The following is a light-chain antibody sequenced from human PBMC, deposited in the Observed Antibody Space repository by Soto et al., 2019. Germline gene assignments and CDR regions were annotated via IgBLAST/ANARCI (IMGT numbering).Light chain of an antibody. V-gene: IGLV2-14*01. Sequence: QSVLTQPASVSGSPGQSITIPCTGTNSDVGDDNYVSWYQQHPGKAPKLLIYEVTNRPSGVSDRFSGSKSGNTASLTIFGLQAEDEADYHCSSYTSTRTVVFGGGTKLTVL. CDR1: NSDVGDDNY. CDR2: EVT. CDR3: SSYTSTRTVV. J-gene: IGLJ2*01.